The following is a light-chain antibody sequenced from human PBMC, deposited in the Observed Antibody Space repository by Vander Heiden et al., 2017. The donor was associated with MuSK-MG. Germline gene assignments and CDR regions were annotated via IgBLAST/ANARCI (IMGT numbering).Light chain of an antibody. Sequence: SYVLTQPPSVSVAPGKTARITCGGNNIGSKSVHWYQQKPGQAPVPVIYYDSDRPSGIPERFSGSNSGNTATLTISRVEAGDEADYYCQVWDSSSDHPVFGGGTKLTVL. CDR1: NIGSKS. CDR2: YDS. CDR3: QVWDSSSDHPV. J-gene: IGLJ3*02. V-gene: IGLV3-21*04.